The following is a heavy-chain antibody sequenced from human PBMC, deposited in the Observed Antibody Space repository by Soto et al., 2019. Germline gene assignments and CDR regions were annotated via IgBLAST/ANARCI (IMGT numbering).Heavy chain of an antibody. CDR2: ISDSGGFT. V-gene: IGHV3-23*01. CDR1: GFTFSTYA. Sequence: GGSLRLSCAASGFTFSTYAMGWVRQAPGKGLEWVSTISDSGGFTYYADSVKGRFTVSRDNSKNTLSLQMNSLRAEDAAIYYCAREPVGPDYAMDVWGQGTTVTVSS. J-gene: IGHJ6*02. D-gene: IGHD1-26*01. CDR3: AREPVGPDYAMDV.